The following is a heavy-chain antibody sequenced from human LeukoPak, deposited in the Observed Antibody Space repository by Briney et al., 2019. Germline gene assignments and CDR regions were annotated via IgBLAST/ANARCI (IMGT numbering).Heavy chain of an antibody. CDR2: IYYSGTT. CDR3: ARLVNLKPVTMVRGVIDWFDP. Sequence: SETLSLTCVVSGGSISGYYWSWSRQPPGKGLEWIGYIYYSGTTNYNPSLKSRVTISVDTSKNQFSLKLTSVTAADTAAYYCARLVNLKPVTMVRGVIDWFDPWGQGTLVTVSS. CDR1: GGSISGYY. D-gene: IGHD3-10*01. V-gene: IGHV4-59*08. J-gene: IGHJ5*02.